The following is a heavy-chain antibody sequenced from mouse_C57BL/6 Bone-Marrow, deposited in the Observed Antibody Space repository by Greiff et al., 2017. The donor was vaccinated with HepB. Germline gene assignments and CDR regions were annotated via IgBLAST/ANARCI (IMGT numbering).Heavy chain of an antibody. CDR3: TTYYGNDWFAY. J-gene: IGHJ3*01. CDR1: GFNIKDDY. D-gene: IGHD2-1*01. V-gene: IGHV14-4*01. Sequence: VQLQQSGAELVRPGASVKLSCTASGFNIKDDYMPWVQQRPEQGLEWIGWIDPDNGETEYASSVQGNATITADTASNTAYLQLSSLTSEDTAVYYCTTYYGNDWFAYWGQGTLVTVSA. CDR2: IDPDNGET.